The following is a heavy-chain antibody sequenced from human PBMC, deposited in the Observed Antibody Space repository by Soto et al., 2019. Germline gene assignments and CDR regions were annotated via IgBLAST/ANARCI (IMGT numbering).Heavy chain of an antibody. D-gene: IGHD6-13*01. Sequence: ASVKVSCKASGYTFTIYGISWVRQAPGQGLEWMGWISAYNGNTNYAQKLQGRVTMTTDTSTSTAYMELRSLRSDDTAVYYCARIRVAHRGSWPHDAFDIWGQGTMVTVSS. CDR3: ARIRVAHRGSWPHDAFDI. V-gene: IGHV1-18*01. CDR1: GYTFTIYG. J-gene: IGHJ3*02. CDR2: ISAYNGNT.